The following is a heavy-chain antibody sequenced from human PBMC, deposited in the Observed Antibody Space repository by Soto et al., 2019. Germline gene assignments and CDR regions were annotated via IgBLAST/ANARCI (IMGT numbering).Heavy chain of an antibody. J-gene: IGHJ5*01. CDR3: AREFCSGGNCYTYYFDP. CDR1: GLTFNRYW. V-gene: IGHV3-74*01. CDR2: INTDGSNT. Sequence: GGSLRLSCAASGLTFNRYWMHWVRHAPGKGLVWVSHINTDGSNTNYADSVKGRFTISRDNAKSTLFLQMNSLRHEDTAVYYCAREFCSGGNCYTYYFDPWGQGIPVTPSS. D-gene: IGHD2-15*01.